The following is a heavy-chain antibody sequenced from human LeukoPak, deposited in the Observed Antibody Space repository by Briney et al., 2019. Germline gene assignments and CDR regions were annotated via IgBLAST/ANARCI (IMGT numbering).Heavy chain of an antibody. CDR3: ARDQTVFDY. CDR1: GFTVSSNY. J-gene: IGHJ4*02. D-gene: IGHD4-11*01. V-gene: IGHV3-66*01. Sequence: GGSLRLSCAASGFTVSSNYMSWVRQAPGKGLKWVSVIYSGGSAYYADSVKGRFTISRDNSKNTLYLQMNSQRAEDTAVYYCARDQTVFDYWGQGTLVTVSS. CDR2: IYSGGSA.